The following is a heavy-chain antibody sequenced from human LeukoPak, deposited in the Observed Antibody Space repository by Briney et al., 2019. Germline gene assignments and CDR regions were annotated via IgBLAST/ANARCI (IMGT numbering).Heavy chain of an antibody. J-gene: IGHJ4*02. CDR1: GGSISSSYYY. D-gene: IGHD2-2*02. Sequence: SETLSLTCTVSGGSISSSYYYWGWIRQPPGRGLEWIGNIYYGGSNSYNPSLKSRVTISVDTSKNQFSLKLTSVTAADTAVYYCARGMRGVIPAAIGDYWGQGTLVTVSS. CDR3: ARGMRGVIPAAIGDY. V-gene: IGHV4-39*01. CDR2: IYYGGSN.